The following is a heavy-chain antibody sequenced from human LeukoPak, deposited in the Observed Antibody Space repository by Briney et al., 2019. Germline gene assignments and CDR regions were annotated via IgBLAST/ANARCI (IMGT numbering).Heavy chain of an antibody. CDR2: ISCSSSYI. CDR3: ARGIFPGYCSGGSCYDRYYYYYMDV. V-gene: IGHV3-21*01. J-gene: IGHJ6*03. D-gene: IGHD2-15*01. CDR1: GFTFSSYS. Sequence: GGSLRLSCAASGFTFSSYSMNWVRQAPGKGLEWVSSISCSSSYIYYADSVKGRFTISRDNAKNSLYLQMNSLRAEDTAVYYCARGIFPGYCSGGSCYDRYYYYYMDVWGKGTTVTVSS.